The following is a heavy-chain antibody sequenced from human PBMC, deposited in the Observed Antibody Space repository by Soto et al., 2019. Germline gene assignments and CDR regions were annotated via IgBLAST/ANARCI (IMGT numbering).Heavy chain of an antibody. V-gene: IGHV1-18*01. J-gene: IGHJ3*02. CDR1: GYTFTSYG. CDR2: ISAFNGNA. Sequence: ASVKVSCKASGYTFTSYGISWVRQAPGQGLEWMGGISAFNGNANYAQKFQGRVTITTDESTSTAYMELSSLRSEDTAVYYCARGAYYYDSSGYYSDAFDIWGQGTMVTVSS. D-gene: IGHD3-22*01. CDR3: ARGAYYYDSSGYYSDAFDI.